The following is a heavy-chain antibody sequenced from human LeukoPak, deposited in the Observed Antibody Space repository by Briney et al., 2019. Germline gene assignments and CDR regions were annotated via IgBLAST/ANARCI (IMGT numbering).Heavy chain of an antibody. CDR3: AKGIAVADAFDI. J-gene: IGHJ3*02. V-gene: IGHV3-9*01. Sequence: GRSLRLSCAASGFTFDDYAMHWVRQAPGKGLEWVSGIGWNSGSIGYADSVKGRFTISRDNAKNSLYLQMNSLRAEDTALYYCAKGIAVADAFDIWGQGTMVTVSS. CDR2: IGWNSGSI. D-gene: IGHD6-19*01. CDR1: GFTFDDYA.